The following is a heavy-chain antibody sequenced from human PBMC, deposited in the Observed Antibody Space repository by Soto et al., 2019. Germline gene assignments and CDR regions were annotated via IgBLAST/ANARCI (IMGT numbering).Heavy chain of an antibody. CDR3: ARDIMYYDSSVYYSFPGRDF. V-gene: IGHV4-34*01. D-gene: IGHD3-22*01. CDR1: GGSFSGYY. CDR2: INHSGST. J-gene: IGHJ6*04. Sequence: PSETLSLTCAVYGGSFSGYYWSWIRQPPGKGLEWIGEINHSGSTNYNPSLKSRVTISVDTSKNQFSLKLSSVTAADTAVYYCARDIMYYDSSVYYSFPGRDFGGKGT.